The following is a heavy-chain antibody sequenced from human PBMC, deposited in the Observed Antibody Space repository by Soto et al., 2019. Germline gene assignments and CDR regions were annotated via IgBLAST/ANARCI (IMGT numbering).Heavy chain of an antibody. D-gene: IGHD6-19*01. V-gene: IGHV3-23*01. J-gene: IGHJ6*02. Sequence: SCAASGFTFSSYAMSWVRQAPGKGLEWVSAISGSGGSTYYADSVKGRFTISRDNSKNTLSLQMNSLRVEDTAVYFCASVPGSPGYHGLDVWGQGTTVTVSS. CDR2: ISGSGGST. CDR3: ASVPGSPGYHGLDV. CDR1: GFTFSSYA.